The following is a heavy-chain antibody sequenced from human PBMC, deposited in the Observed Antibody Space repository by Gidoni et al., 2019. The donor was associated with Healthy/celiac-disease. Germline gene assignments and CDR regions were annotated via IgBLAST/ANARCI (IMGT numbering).Heavy chain of an antibody. CDR3: ASSYGDASGSGN. D-gene: IGHD4-17*01. J-gene: IGHJ4*02. CDR2: ICYSGST. Sequence: QLQLQESVPGLVKPSETLSLTCTVSGGSISSSSYYLGWIRQPPGKGMEWIGSICYSGSTSYNPSSKSRVTISGDTSKNQFSLKLSSVTAADTAVYYCASSYGDASGSGNWGQGTLVTVSS. CDR1: GGSISSSSYY. V-gene: IGHV4-39*01.